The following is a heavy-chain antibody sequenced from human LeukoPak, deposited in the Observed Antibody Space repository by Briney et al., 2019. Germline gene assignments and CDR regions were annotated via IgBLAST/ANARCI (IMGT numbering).Heavy chain of an antibody. V-gene: IGHV3-23*01. J-gene: IGHJ4*02. Sequence: GGSLRLSCAASGFTLSSYAMSWVRQGPGKGLEWVSAISVSGNTYHADSVKGRFTISRDSSKNTLYLQMSSLRAEDAGVYYCAKAPVTTCSGTFCYPFDYWGQGTLVTVSS. D-gene: IGHD2-15*01. CDR2: ISVSGNT. CDR3: AKAPVTTCSGTFCYPFDY. CDR1: GFTLSSYA.